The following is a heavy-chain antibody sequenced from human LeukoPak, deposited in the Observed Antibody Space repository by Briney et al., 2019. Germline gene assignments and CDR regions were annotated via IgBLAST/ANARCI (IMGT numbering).Heavy chain of an antibody. J-gene: IGHJ3*02. CDR1: GFSFSNYA. V-gene: IGHV3-23*01. Sequence: GGSLRLSCVPSGFSFSNYAMSWVRQAPGKGPEWVSFISGNGGRTDYAESVKGRFTISRDNSKNTLYLQMNSLRDEDTAAYYCARDPNGDYVGTFDMWGRGTMVTVSS. CDR3: ARDPNGDYVGTFDM. D-gene: IGHD4-17*01. CDR2: ISGNGGRT.